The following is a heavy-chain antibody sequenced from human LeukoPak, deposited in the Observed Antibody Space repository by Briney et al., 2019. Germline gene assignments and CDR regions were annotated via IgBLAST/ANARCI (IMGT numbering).Heavy chain of an antibody. D-gene: IGHD3-22*01. CDR1: GYSFTSYW. Sequence: GESLKISCKGSGYSFTSYWIGWVRQMPGKGLEWMGIIYPGDSDTRYSPSFQGQITISADKSISTAYLQWSSLKASDTATYYCARWEMDYYDSSGYYYADDWGQGTLVTVSS. CDR2: IYPGDSDT. CDR3: ARWEMDYYDSSGYYYADD. V-gene: IGHV5-51*01. J-gene: IGHJ4*02.